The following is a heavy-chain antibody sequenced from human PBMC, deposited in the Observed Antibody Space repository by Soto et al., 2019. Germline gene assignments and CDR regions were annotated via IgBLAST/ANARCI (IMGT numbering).Heavy chain of an antibody. Sequence: QVQLVQSGAEVKKPGSSVKVSCKASGGTFSSYAISWVRQAPGQGLEWMGGIIPIFGTANYAQKFQGRVTITADESTSTAYMELSSLRSEDTAVYYCARDLGYCSGGSCDPKFDYWGQGTLVTVSS. D-gene: IGHD2-15*01. V-gene: IGHV1-69*01. CDR2: IIPIFGTA. CDR3: ARDLGYCSGGSCDPKFDY. J-gene: IGHJ4*02. CDR1: GGTFSSYA.